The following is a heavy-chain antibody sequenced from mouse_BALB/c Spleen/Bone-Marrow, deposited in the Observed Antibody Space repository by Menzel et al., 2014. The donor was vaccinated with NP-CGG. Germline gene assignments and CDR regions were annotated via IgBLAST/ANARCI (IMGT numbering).Heavy chain of an antibody. CDR3: ARREYGNYDYAMDY. D-gene: IGHD2-10*02. Sequence: EVQLVESGPELVKPGASVKISCKTSGYTFTEYTMHWVKQSHGKSLEWIGGINPNNGGISYNQKFEGKATLTVDKSSSTAYMELRSLTSEDSAVYYCARREYGNYDYAMDYWGQGTSVTVSS. J-gene: IGHJ4*01. CDR1: GYTFTEYT. V-gene: IGHV1-18*01. CDR2: INPNNGGI.